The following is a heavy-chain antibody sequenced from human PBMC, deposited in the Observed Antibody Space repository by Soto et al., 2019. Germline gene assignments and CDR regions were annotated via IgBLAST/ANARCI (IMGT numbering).Heavy chain of an antibody. D-gene: IGHD5-12*01. J-gene: IGHJ1*01. CDR1: GFTFSSYS. Sequence: QVQLVESGGDVVQPGRSLRLSCSASGFTFSSYSMHWVRQPPGKGLEWLAFMSYDGSNKHYADSVKGRFTVSRDNSKNTLYLQKNSLGAEDTAVYYCARDGYDEPPGYFQHWGQGTLVTVSS. CDR3: ARDGYDEPPGYFQH. CDR2: MSYDGSNK. V-gene: IGHV3-30-3*01.